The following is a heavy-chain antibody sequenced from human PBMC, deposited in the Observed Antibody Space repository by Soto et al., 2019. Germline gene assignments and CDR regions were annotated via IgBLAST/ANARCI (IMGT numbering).Heavy chain of an antibody. V-gene: IGHV1-69*08. D-gene: IGHD2-15*01. Sequence: QVQLVQSGAEVKKPGSSVKVSCKASGGTFSSYTISWVRQAPGQGLEWMGRIIPLLGIANYAQKFQGRVTITTDKSTGTAYMELGSLRSEDTAVYYCARDPSGYCSGGSCYSGLYFDYWGQGTLVTVSS. J-gene: IGHJ4*02. CDR3: ARDPSGYCSGGSCYSGLYFDY. CDR1: GGTFSSYT. CDR2: IIPLLGIA.